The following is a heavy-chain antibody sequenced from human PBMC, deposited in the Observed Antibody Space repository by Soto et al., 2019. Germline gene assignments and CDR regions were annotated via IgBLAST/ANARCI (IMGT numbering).Heavy chain of an antibody. CDR2: ITWNSGNI. V-gene: IGHV3-9*01. D-gene: IGHD2-15*01. CDR3: VKDSYADFHRVLSTAEYFFDY. CDR1: GVPFVDYS. Sequence: GGSLRLGCTSYGVPFVDYSMHLVRQAPGRGLEWVSGITWNSGNIAYADSVKGRFTIARDDDNNSLYLQMNSLRPEDTALYYCVKDSYADFHRVLSTAEYFFDYWGHGTLVTVSS. J-gene: IGHJ4*01.